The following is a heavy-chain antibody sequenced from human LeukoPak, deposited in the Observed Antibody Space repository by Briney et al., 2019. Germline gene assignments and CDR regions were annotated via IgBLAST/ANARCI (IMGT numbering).Heavy chain of an antibody. CDR1: GGTFSSYA. CDR3: ARGPYSSSWYGYYYYYMDV. Sequence: ASVKVSCKASGGTFSSYAISWVRQAPGQGLEWMGWISAYNGNTNYAQKLQGRVTMTTDTSTSTAYMELRSLRSDDTAVYYCARGPYSSSWYGYYYYYMDVWGKGTTVTVSS. V-gene: IGHV1-18*01. J-gene: IGHJ6*03. D-gene: IGHD6-13*01. CDR2: ISAYNGNT.